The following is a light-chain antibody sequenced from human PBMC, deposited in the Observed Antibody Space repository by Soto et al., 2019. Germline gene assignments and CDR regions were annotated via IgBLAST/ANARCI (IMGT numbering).Light chain of an antibody. V-gene: IGKV4-1*01. CDR3: QQSYSTPFT. Sequence: DIVMTQSPDSLAVSLGERATIHCKSSQTIFYTSSNKNYLAWYQQRPGQPPKLLIYWASDRESGVPNRFSGSGSGTDFTLTIRGLQAEDGALYYCQQSYSTPFTFGPGTRLDIK. CDR1: QTIFYTSSNKNY. CDR2: WAS. J-gene: IGKJ3*01.